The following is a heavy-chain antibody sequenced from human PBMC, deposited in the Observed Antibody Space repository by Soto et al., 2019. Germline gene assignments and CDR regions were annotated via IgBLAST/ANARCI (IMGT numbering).Heavy chain of an antibody. J-gene: IGHJ4*02. CDR2: ISGSGGSA. V-gene: IGHV3-23*01. D-gene: IGHD4-17*01. CDR3: AKKGSTVTTGGFDY. Sequence: EVQLLESGGGLVQPGGSLRLSCAASGFTFSSYAMSWVRQAPGKGLEWVSAISGSGGSAYYADSVKGRFTISRDNSKNTLYLQMNRLRAEDTDVYYCAKKGSTVTTGGFDYWGQGTLVTVSS. CDR1: GFTFSSYA.